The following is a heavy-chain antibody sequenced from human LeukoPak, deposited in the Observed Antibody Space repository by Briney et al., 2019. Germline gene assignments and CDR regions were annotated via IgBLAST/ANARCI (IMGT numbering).Heavy chain of an antibody. J-gene: IGHJ5*02. V-gene: IGHV4-59*01. Sequence: TETLSLTCTVSGGSISSYYWSWIRQPPGQGLKWTGYIYYSASTNYNPSLNSRVTISVDTSKNQFPLKLSSVTAADTAVYYFAREGATFDPWGQGTLVTVSS. D-gene: IGHD1-26*01. CDR2: IYYSAST. CDR3: AREGATFDP. CDR1: GGSISSYY.